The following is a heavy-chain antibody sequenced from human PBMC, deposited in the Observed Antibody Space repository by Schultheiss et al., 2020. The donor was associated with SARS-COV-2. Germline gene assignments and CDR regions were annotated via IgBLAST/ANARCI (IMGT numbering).Heavy chain of an antibody. CDR1: GGSISSYY. D-gene: IGHD6-19*01. Sequence: SETLSLTCTVSGGSISSYYWSWIRQPAGKGLEWIGSIYYSGSTNYNPSLKSRVTISVDTSKNQFSLKLSSVTAADTAVYYCARVERPSGWYIDYWGQGTLVTVSS. CDR3: ARVERPSGWYIDY. J-gene: IGHJ4*02. CDR2: IYYSGST. V-gene: IGHV4-4*07.